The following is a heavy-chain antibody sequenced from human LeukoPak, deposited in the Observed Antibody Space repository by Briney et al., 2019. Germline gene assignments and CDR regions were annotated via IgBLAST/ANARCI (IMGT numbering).Heavy chain of an antibody. D-gene: IGHD1-26*01. CDR3: AKDRGSLYYFDY. Sequence: GRSLRLSCAASGFTFSSYGMHWVRQAPGKGLEWVAVISYDGSNKYYADSVKGRFTISRDNSKNTLYLQMNSLRAEDTAVYYCAKDRGSLYYFDYWGQGILVTVSS. V-gene: IGHV3-30*18. CDR1: GFTFSSYG. J-gene: IGHJ4*02. CDR2: ISYDGSNK.